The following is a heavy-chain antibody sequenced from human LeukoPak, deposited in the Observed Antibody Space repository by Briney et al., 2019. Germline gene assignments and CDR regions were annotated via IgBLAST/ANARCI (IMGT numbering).Heavy chain of an antibody. CDR1: GGSISSSSYY. Sequence: PSETLSLTCTVSGGSISSSSYYWGWIRQPPGKGLGWIGSIYYSGSTYYNPSLKSRVTISVDTSKNQFSLKLSSVTAADTAVYYCARVAYCGGDCYCFDYWGQGTLVTVSS. D-gene: IGHD2-21*02. J-gene: IGHJ4*02. V-gene: IGHV4-39*01. CDR2: IYYSGST. CDR3: ARVAYCGGDCYCFDY.